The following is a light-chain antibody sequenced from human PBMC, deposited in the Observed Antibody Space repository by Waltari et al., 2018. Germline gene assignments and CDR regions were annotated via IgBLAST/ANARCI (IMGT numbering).Light chain of an antibody. CDR1: HTVDNL. J-gene: IGKJ4*01. Sequence: EIVLTQSPATLSLSPGERATLSCRASHTVDNLLAWYQQKPGQPPRLLIYDTSTRATGTPDRFSGSGSGADFTLTISSLEAEDFAVYYCLQRGNWLFGAGTRVEI. V-gene: IGKV3-11*01. CDR3: LQRGNWL. CDR2: DTS.